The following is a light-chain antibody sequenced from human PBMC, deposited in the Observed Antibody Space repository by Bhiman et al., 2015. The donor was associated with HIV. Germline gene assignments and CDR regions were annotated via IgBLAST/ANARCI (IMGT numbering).Light chain of an antibody. CDR3: QSYHVNLLVI. V-gene: IGLV6-57*01. CDR2: DDN. Sequence: NFMLTQPHSVSGSPGKTVTISCTRSSGSIASNFVQWYQQRPGSSPTLLIYDDNRRSSGVPDRFSASIDTSSNSASLTISGLRTEDEADYYCQSYHVNLLVIFGDGTRLTVL. J-gene: IGLJ5*01. CDR1: SGSIASNF.